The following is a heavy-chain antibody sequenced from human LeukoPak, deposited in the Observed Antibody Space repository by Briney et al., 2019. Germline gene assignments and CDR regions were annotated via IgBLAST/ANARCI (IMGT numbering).Heavy chain of an antibody. CDR1: GFTVTSYA. CDR3: AKDESNYYGSGSYYPIYYMDV. V-gene: IGHV3-23*01. Sequence: GGSLRLSCAASGFTVTSYAMNWVRQAPGKGLEWVATISTSGGSTYYADFVKGRFTISRDNSKNTLYLQMNSLRAEDTAVYYCAKDESNYYGSGSYYPIYYMDVWGKGTTVTVSS. J-gene: IGHJ6*03. CDR2: ISTSGGST. D-gene: IGHD3-10*01.